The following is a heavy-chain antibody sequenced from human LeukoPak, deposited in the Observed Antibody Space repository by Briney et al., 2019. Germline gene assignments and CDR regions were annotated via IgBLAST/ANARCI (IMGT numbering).Heavy chain of an antibody. CDR3: ARDDSSSYFDY. V-gene: IGHV4-59*01. D-gene: IGHD3-22*01. J-gene: IGHJ4*02. CDR2: IYYGGTT. Sequence: PSETLSLTCTVSGSSISSYCWSWNRQPPGKELEWIGYIYYGGTTNYNPSLKSRVTISVDTSKNQISLKLSSVTAADTAVYYCARDDSSSYFDYWGQGTLVTVSS. CDR1: GSSISSYC.